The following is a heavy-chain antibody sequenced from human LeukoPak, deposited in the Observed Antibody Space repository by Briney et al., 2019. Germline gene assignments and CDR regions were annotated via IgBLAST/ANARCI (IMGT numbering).Heavy chain of an antibody. CDR3: ARDYADYVGYFFFDY. V-gene: IGHV3-23*01. J-gene: IGHJ4*02. Sequence: GGSLRLSCAASGFTFNNYAMNWVRQAPGQGLEWVSSISGGGETTYYADSAKGRFTISRDNSQNTLYLQMNSLRAEDTAVYYCARDYADYVGYFFFDYWGQGTLVTVSS. CDR1: GFTFNNYA. CDR2: ISGGGETT. D-gene: IGHD4-17*01.